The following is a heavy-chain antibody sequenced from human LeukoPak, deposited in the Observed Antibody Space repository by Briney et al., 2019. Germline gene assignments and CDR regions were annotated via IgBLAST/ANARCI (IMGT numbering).Heavy chain of an antibody. V-gene: IGHV4-4*07. J-gene: IGHJ4*02. CDR1: GGSISSYY. D-gene: IGHD2-2*01. Sequence: PSETLSLTCTVSGGSISSYYWSWIRQPAGKGLEWIGRIYTSGSTNYNPSLKSRVTMSVDTSKNQFSLKLSSVTAADTAVYYCARESMDCSSTSCYGPWGQGTLVTVSS. CDR2: IYTSGST. CDR3: ARESMDCSSTSCYGP.